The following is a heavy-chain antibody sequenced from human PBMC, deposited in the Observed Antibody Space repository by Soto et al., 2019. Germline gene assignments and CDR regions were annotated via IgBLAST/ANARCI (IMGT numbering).Heavy chain of an antibody. J-gene: IGHJ6*03. CDR1: GFTFSSYS. CDR3: ARGGAYSSSWYLYYYYMDV. CDR2: ISSSSSTI. D-gene: IGHD6-13*01. Sequence: EVQLVESGGGLVQPGGSLRLSCAASGFTFSSYSMNWVRQAPGKGLEWVSYISSSSSTIYYADSVKGRFTISRDNAKNSLYLQMNSLRAEDTAVYYCARGGAYSSSWYLYYYYMDVWGKGTTVTVSS. V-gene: IGHV3-48*01.